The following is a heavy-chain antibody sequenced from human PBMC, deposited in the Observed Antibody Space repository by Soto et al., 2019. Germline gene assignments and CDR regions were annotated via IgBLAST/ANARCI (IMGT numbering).Heavy chain of an antibody. CDR2: ISTYNGNT. CDR3: AACTGPSSQRGREWFDP. Sequence: QVQLVQSGAEVKKPGASVKVSCTASGYTFSNYGITSVRQAPGQGLEWMGWISTYNGNTNYAKKVQGRVTMTIDTSASKAYMELRSLSSDDTAMYYCAACTGPSSQRGREWFDPWGQGTLVTVSA. V-gene: IGHV1-18*04. CDR1: GYTFSNYG. J-gene: IGHJ5*02. D-gene: IGHD2-8*02.